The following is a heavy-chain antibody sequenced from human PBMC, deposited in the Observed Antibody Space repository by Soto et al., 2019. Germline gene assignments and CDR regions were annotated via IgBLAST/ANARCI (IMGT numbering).Heavy chain of an antibody. Sequence: SETLSLTCTVSGDSISIYYWSWIRQPPGKGLEWIGYIHSSGSTNYNPSLKSRVTISVDTSKNQFSLKLSSVTAADTAVYYCASHPGYDILTGYYNEGPFDYWGQGTLVTVSS. V-gene: IGHV4-59*08. J-gene: IGHJ4*02. CDR3: ASHPGYDILTGYYNEGPFDY. CDR2: IHSSGST. D-gene: IGHD3-9*01. CDR1: GDSISIYY.